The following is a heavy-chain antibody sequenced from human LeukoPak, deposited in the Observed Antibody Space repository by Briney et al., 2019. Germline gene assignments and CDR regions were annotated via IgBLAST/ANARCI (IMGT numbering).Heavy chain of an antibody. Sequence: GWSLRLSCAASGFTFSSYAMSWVRQAAGKGVEWVSAISGSGGSTYYADSVKGRFTISRDNSKNTLYLQMNSLRAEDTAVYYCAKAPSIAAAGTFDYWGQGTLVTVSS. CDR1: GFTFSSYA. CDR3: AKAPSIAAAGTFDY. CDR2: ISGSGGST. V-gene: IGHV3-23*01. D-gene: IGHD6-13*01. J-gene: IGHJ4*02.